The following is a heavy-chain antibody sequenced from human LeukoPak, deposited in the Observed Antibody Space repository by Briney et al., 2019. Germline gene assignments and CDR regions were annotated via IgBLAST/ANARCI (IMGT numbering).Heavy chain of an antibody. Sequence: GASVKVSCKASGYTFTYYYIYWVRQAPGQGLEWMGLINPNGGSTRYAQNFQGRVTMTRDTSTSTVSMELSSLRSEDTAMYYCARGPYSSGWYGLDYWGQGTLVTVSS. V-gene: IGHV1-46*01. CDR2: INPNGGST. CDR1: GYTFTYYY. CDR3: ARGPYSSGWYGLDY. D-gene: IGHD6-19*01. J-gene: IGHJ4*02.